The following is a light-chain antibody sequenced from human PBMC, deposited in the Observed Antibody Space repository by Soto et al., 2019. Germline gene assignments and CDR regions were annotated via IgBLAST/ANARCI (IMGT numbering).Light chain of an antibody. V-gene: IGKV3-15*01. J-gene: IGKJ4*02. CDR1: QSVSSN. CDR2: GAS. Sequence: EIVMTQSPATLSVAPGEKATLSCRASQSVSSNLDWYQQKPGQAPSLLIYGASTRATGIPARFSGSGSGTEFTLTISSLQSEDFAVYYCQQYNNWRSLPFAGGSKV. CDR3: QQYNNWRSLP.